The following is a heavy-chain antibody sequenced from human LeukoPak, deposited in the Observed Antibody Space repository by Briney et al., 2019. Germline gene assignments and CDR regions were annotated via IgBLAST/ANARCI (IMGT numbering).Heavy chain of an antibody. V-gene: IGHV4-59*08. CDR2: IYYSGST. CDR1: GGSISTYY. CDR3: ARLRLRYKSNGDSTSYEAVDI. D-gene: IGHD2-21*01. J-gene: IGHJ3*02. Sequence: SETLSLTCTVSGGSISTYYWSWIRQPPGKGLEYIGYIYYSGSTDYNPSLKSRLTMSVDTSVNQFSLKLSSVTAADTAMYYCARLRLRYKSNGDSTSYEAVDIWGPGTVVTVSS.